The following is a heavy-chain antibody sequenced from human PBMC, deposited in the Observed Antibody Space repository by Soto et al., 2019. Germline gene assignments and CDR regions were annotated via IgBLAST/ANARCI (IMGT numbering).Heavy chain of an antibody. CDR1: GGSISSSNW. V-gene: IGHV4-4*02. CDR2: IYHSGST. CDR3: ARLIEMAHRVNCTNGVCYDY. D-gene: IGHD2-8*01. Sequence: SETLSLTCAVSGGSISSSNWWSWVRQPPGKGLEWIGEIYHSGSTNYNPSLKSRVTISVDKSKNQFSLKLSSVTAADTAVYYCARLIEMAHRVNCTNGVCYDYWGQGTLVTVSS. J-gene: IGHJ4*02.